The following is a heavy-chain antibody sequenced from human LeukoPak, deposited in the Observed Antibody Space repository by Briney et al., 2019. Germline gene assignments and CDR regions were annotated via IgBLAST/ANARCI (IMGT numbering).Heavy chain of an antibody. J-gene: IGHJ4*02. V-gene: IGHV3-21*01. CDR2: IGSSISYI. CDR3: ARDGGQTASLFDY. CDR1: GFTFSSYS. D-gene: IGHD2-21*02. Sequence: GGSLRLSCAASGFTFSSYSMKWVRQAPGKGLEWVSFIGSSISYISYADSVKGRFTISRDNAKNSLYLQMNSLRDEDAAVYYCARDGGQTASLFDYWGQGTLVTVSS.